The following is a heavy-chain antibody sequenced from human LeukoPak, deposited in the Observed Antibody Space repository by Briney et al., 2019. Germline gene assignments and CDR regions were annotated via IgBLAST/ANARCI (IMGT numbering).Heavy chain of an antibody. CDR1: GFTFSGFA. Sequence: PGGSLRLSCAASGFTFSGFAMTWVRQAPGKGLEWVAVISYDGSNKYYADSVKGRFTISRDNSKNTLYLQMNSLRAEDTAVYYCAKEILWFGELPYYYYGMDVWGQGTTVTVSS. J-gene: IGHJ6*02. CDR3: AKEILWFGELPYYYYGMDV. D-gene: IGHD3-10*01. V-gene: IGHV3-30*18. CDR2: ISYDGSNK.